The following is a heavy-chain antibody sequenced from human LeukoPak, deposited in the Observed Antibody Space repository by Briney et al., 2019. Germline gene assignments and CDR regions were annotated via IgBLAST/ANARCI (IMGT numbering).Heavy chain of an antibody. CDR3: AREIVGYDAFDI. Sequence: GGSLRLSCTASEFTLGSYWVSWVRQTPAKGLEWMANIRQGGNIKYYVDSVRGRFSISRDNAKNSLYLQMNNLRVDDTALYYCAREIVGYDAFDIWGQGTMVTVSS. CDR2: IRQGGNIK. J-gene: IGHJ3*02. CDR1: EFTLGSYW. D-gene: IGHD1-1*01. V-gene: IGHV3-7*01.